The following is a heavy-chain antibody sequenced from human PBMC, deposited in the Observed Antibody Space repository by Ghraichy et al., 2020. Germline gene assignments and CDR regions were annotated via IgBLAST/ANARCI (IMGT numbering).Heavy chain of an antibody. D-gene: IGHD3-10*01. CDR3: AKGVLGYGSGEELDY. V-gene: IGHV3-43D*03. J-gene: IGHJ4*02. Sequence: GSLRLSCAASGFTFDDYAMHWVRQAPGKGLEWVSLISWDGGSTYYADSVKGRFTISRDNSKNSLYLQMNSLRAEDTALYYCAKGVLGYGSGEELDYWGQGTLVTVSS. CDR1: GFTFDDYA. CDR2: ISWDGGST.